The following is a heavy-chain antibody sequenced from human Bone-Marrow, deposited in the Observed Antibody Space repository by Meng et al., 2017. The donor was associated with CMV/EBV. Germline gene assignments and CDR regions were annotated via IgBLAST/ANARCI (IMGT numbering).Heavy chain of an antibody. V-gene: IGHV1-2*02. J-gene: IGHJ4*02. CDR2: INPNSGGT. CDR1: GYTFTGYY. CDR3: ARDLGGIGYESFYFDY. D-gene: IGHD3-22*01. Sequence: ASVKVSCKASGYTFTGYYMHWVRQAPGQGLEWMGWINPNSGGTNYAQKFQGRVTMTRDTSISTAYMELSRLRSDDTAVYYCARDLGGIGYESFYFDYWGQGTLVTVSS.